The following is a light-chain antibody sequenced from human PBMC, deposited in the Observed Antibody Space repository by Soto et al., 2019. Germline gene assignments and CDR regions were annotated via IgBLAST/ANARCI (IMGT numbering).Light chain of an antibody. CDR3: SSYTSSSPRV. J-gene: IGLJ1*01. V-gene: IGLV2-14*01. CDR2: DVS. Sequence: VLTQPASVSGSPGQSITISCTGTSSDVGGYNYVSWYQQHPGKAPKLMIYDVSNRPSGVSNRFSGSKSGNTASLTISGLQAEDEADYYCSSYTSSSPRVFGTGTKVTVL. CDR1: SSDVGGYNY.